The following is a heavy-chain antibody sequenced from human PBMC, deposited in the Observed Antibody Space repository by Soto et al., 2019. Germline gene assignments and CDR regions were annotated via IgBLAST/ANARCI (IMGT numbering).Heavy chain of an antibody. CDR3: TTDRTAYYDILTCYYSGDY. V-gene: IGHV3-15*01. J-gene: IGHJ4*02. D-gene: IGHD3-9*01. CDR2: IKSKTDGGTT. Sequence: GGSLRLSCAASGFTFSNAWMSWVRQAPGKGLEWVGRIKSKTDGGTTDYAAPVKGRFTISRDDSKSTLYLKMNSLKTEATAVYYCTTDRTAYYDILTCYYSGDYWGQGTLVTVSS. CDR1: GFTFSNAW.